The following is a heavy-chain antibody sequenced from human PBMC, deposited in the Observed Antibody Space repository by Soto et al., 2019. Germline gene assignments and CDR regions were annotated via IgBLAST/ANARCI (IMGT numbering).Heavy chain of an antibody. CDR2: IKQDGSEK. Sequence: GGSLRLSCAASGFTFSSYWMSWVRQAPGKGLEWVVNIKQDGSEKYYVDSVKGRFTISRDNAKNSLYLQMNSLRAEDTAVYYCARDFPSGTTGYWGQGTLVTVSS. D-gene: IGHD1-1*01. CDR1: GFTFSSYW. V-gene: IGHV3-7*03. CDR3: ARDFPSGTTGY. J-gene: IGHJ4*02.